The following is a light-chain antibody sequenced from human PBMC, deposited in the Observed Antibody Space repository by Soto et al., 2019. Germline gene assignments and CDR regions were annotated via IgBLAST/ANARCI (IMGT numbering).Light chain of an antibody. Sequence: DIEMTQSTSSLSGSVGARVTITCQASHDIRKYLNWYQQKPGKAPKLLMYDTSNMETGVPSRFTGSGSGTDFTFTISSLQPEDIATYYCQQYESFPITFGQGTRLEIK. V-gene: IGKV1-33*01. CDR2: DTS. J-gene: IGKJ5*01. CDR3: QQYESFPIT. CDR1: HDIRKY.